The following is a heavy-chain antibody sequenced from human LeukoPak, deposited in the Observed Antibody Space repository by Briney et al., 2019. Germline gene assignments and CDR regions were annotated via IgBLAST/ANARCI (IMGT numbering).Heavy chain of an antibody. CDR1: GFTFDDYA. J-gene: IGHJ4*02. CDR2: ISWNSGSI. CDR3: AKLAGYNSA. D-gene: IGHD5-24*01. Sequence: GGSLRLSCAASGFTFDDYAMHWIRQAPGKGLEWVSGISWNSGSIGYAGSVKGRFTISRDNAKNSLYLQMNSLRAEDTALYYCAKLAGYNSAWGQGTLVTVSS. V-gene: IGHV3-9*01.